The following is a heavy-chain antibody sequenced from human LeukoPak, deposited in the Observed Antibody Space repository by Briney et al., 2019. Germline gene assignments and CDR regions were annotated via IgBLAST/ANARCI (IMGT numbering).Heavy chain of an antibody. CDR2: IYYSGST. CDR3: ARSSGYYGHYFDY. Sequence: SETLSLTCTVSGGSISSGDYYWSWIRQPPGKGLEWIGYIYYSGSTYYNPSLKSRVTISVGTSKNQFSLKLSSVTAADTAVYYCARSSGYYGHYFDYWGQGTLVTVSS. CDR1: GGSISSGDYY. J-gene: IGHJ4*02. D-gene: IGHD3-22*01. V-gene: IGHV4-30-4*08.